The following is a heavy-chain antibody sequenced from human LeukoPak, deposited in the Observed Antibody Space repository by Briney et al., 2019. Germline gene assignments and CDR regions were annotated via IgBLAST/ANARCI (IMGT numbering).Heavy chain of an antibody. J-gene: IGHJ4*02. CDR1: GGSISSGGYS. Sequence: ASQTLSLTCAVSGGSISSGGYSWSWIRQPPGKGLEWIGYIYHSGSTNYNPSLKSRVTISVDTSKNQFSLKLSSVTAADTAVYYCARLALGYCSSTSCYSGLPFDYWGQGTLVTVSS. CDR3: ARLALGYCSSTSCYSGLPFDY. CDR2: IYHSGST. D-gene: IGHD2-2*02. V-gene: IGHV4-30-2*01.